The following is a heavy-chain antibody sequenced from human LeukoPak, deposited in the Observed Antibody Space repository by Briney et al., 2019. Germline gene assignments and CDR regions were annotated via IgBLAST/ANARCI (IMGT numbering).Heavy chain of an antibody. CDR2: TSYSGST. D-gene: IGHD1-1*01. CDR3: AREGTAGTNLNWFDP. Sequence: PSETLSLTCTVSGGSISSYYWSWIRQPPGKGLEWIGYTSYSGSTNFNPSLKSRVTISVDTSKNQFSLKLGSVTAADTAVYYCAREGTAGTNLNWFDPWGQGTLVTVSS. CDR1: GGSISSYY. V-gene: IGHV4-59*01. J-gene: IGHJ5*02.